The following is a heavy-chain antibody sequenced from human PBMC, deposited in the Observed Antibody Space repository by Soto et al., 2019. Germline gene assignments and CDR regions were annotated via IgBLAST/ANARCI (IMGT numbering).Heavy chain of an antibody. V-gene: IGHV4-31*03. Sequence: QVHLQESGPGLVRPSQTLSLTCTVSGGSITSGGSFWSWIRQHPGKGPEWIAFIGYSGATSYNPSLASRVTISADTNKSQFSLNLRSVTAADTAVYYCARGGASSKWFAPWGQGTLVTVSS. CDR3: ARGGASSKWFAP. CDR1: GGSITSGGSF. J-gene: IGHJ5*02. CDR2: IGYSGAT. D-gene: IGHD2-15*01.